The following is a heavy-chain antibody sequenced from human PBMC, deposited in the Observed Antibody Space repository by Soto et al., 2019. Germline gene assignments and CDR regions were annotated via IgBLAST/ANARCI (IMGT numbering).Heavy chain of an antibody. Sequence: SVKVSCKASGGTFSSYAISWVRQAPGQGLEWMGGIIPIFGTANYAQKFQGRVTITADESTSTAYMELRSLRSDDTAVYYCARVGAYYDILTGFPYDAFDIRGQGTMVTVSS. CDR2: IIPIFGTA. CDR1: GGTFSSYA. V-gene: IGHV1-69*13. D-gene: IGHD3-9*01. CDR3: ARVGAYYDILTGFPYDAFDI. J-gene: IGHJ3*02.